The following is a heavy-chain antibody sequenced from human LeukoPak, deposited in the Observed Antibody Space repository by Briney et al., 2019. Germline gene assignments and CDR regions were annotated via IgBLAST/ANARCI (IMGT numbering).Heavy chain of an antibody. V-gene: IGHV3-23*01. Sequence: PGGSLRLSSAASGFTFSSYAMSWVRQAPGKGLEWVSAISGGGDSTYYADSVKGRFTISRDNSKNTLSLQMNSLRAEDTAVYYCAKDRARGGATGFDYWGQGTLVTVSS. J-gene: IGHJ4*02. CDR3: AKDRARGGATGFDY. CDR1: GFTFSSYA. D-gene: IGHD1-26*01. CDR2: ISGGGDST.